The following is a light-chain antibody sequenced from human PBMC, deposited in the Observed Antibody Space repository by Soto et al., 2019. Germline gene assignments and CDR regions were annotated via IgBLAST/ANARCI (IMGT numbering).Light chain of an antibody. J-gene: IGKJ3*01. Sequence: DLQMTQSPSSLSASVGDRVTITCQASQDISDFLNWYQQKPGKAPKLLIYDASNLETGVPSRFRGSGSGTDFTFTISSLQPEDIATYYCQQYDSLPPRFIFGPGTTVDIK. V-gene: IGKV1-33*01. CDR2: DAS. CDR1: QDISDF. CDR3: QQYDSLPPRFI.